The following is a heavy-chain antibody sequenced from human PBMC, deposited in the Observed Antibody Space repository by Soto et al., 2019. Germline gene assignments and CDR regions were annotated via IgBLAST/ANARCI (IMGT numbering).Heavy chain of an antibody. D-gene: IGHD1-26*01. Sequence: EVQLLESGGGLVQPGGSLRLSCAASGFTFSSYAMRWVRQAPVKGLEWVSAISGRGGSTYYADSVKGRFTISRDNSKNTVYLQMKSLRAEDTAVYYCARRGSGSYYDYWGQGTLVTVSS. V-gene: IGHV3-23*01. CDR3: ARRGSGSYYDY. J-gene: IGHJ4*02. CDR2: ISGRGGST. CDR1: GFTFSSYA.